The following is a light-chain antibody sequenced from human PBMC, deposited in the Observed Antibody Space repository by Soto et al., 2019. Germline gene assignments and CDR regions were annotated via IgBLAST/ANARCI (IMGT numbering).Light chain of an antibody. J-gene: IGLJ2*01. Sequence: QSALTQPASVSGSPGQSITISCTGISSDVGGYNYVSWYQQHPDKAPKLMIYDVSNRRSGVSNRFSGSKSGNTASLTISGIQAEDEADYYCYSYTSSSTVLFGGGTKVTVL. V-gene: IGLV2-14*01. CDR3: YSYTSSSTVL. CDR2: DVS. CDR1: SSDVGGYNY.